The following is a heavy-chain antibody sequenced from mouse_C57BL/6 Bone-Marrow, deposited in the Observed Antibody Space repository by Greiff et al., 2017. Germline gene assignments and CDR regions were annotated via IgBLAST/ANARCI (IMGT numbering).Heavy chain of an antibody. CDR3: ANYYYGSSYVECAY. J-gene: IGHJ3*01. CDR2: INPYNGGT. V-gene: IGHV1-19*01. D-gene: IGHD1-1*01. CDR1: GYTFTDYY. Sequence: VQLQQPGPVLVKPGASVKMSCKASGYTFTDYYMNWVKQSHGKSLEWIGVINPYNGGTSYNQKFKGKATLTVDKSSSTAYMELNSLTSEDSAVYYCANYYYGSSYVECAYWGQGTLVTVSA.